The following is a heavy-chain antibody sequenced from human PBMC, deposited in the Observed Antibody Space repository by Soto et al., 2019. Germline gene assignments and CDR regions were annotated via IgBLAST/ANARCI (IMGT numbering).Heavy chain of an antibody. D-gene: IGHD2-8*01. V-gene: IGHV1-18*01. J-gene: IGHJ4*02. CDR2: ISTDNGNT. Sequence: ASVKVSCKTSGYTFTDFGISWVRQAPGQGLERMGWISTDNGNTNSAQMLPGRVTMTTDTSPSTVYVELRSLIPDDTAMYYCAREYCSEGVCYGVDYWGQGTLVTLA. CDR1: GYTFTDFG. CDR3: AREYCSEGVCYGVDY.